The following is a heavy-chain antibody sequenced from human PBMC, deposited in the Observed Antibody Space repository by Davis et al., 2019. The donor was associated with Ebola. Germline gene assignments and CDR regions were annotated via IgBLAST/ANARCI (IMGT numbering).Heavy chain of an antibody. V-gene: IGHV3-23*01. CDR2: IGDSGDVI. J-gene: IGHJ4*02. Sequence: GESLKISCAASGFTFRNAWMSWVRQAPGTGLEWVSGIGDSGDVIHNADSVQGRFTISRDNSKNTLFLQMNSLRAEDTAVYYCAKGGAGLDMYFDYWGQGTLVTVSS. CDR1: GFTFRNAW. CDR3: AKGGAGLDMYFDY. D-gene: IGHD2-2*03.